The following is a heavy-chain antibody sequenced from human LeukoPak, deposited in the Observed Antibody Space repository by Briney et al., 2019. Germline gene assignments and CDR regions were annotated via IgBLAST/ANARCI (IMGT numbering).Heavy chain of an antibody. D-gene: IGHD3-10*01. Sequence: PGGSLRLSCAASGFTFSSYDMHWVRHATGKGLEWVSAIATVDDTYYPGSVKGRFTISRDNAKNSLYLQMNSLRAGDTAVYYCAREGQGSGIHPLDYWGQGTLVSVSS. V-gene: IGHV3-13*04. CDR1: GFTFSSYD. CDR3: AREGQGSGIHPLDY. CDR2: IATVDDT. J-gene: IGHJ4*02.